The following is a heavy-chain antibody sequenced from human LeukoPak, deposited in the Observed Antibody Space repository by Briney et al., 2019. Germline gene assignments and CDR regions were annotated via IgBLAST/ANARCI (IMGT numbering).Heavy chain of an antibody. CDR3: ARATVVTLLFDY. CDR2: IYYSGST. Sequence: SETLSLTCTVSGGSISSSSYYWGWIRQPPGKGLEWIGSIYYSGSTYYNPSLKSRVTISVDTSKNQFSLKLSSVTAADTAVYYCARATVVTLLFDYWGQGTLVTVSS. J-gene: IGHJ4*02. V-gene: IGHV4-39*07. D-gene: IGHD4-23*01. CDR1: GGSISSSSYY.